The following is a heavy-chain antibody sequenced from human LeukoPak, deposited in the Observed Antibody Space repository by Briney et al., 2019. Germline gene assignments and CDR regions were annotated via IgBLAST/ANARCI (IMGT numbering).Heavy chain of an antibody. CDR2: IQAKAYGGAT. Sequence: GGSLRLSCSTSGFTFGDYAMSWVRQAPGKGLEWVGFIQAKAYGGATKYAASVNGRFSISRDDSQSIASLQMNDLKTEDTAVYYCTRAPHPRCSSSGCYLDYWGQGTLVTVSS. CDR1: GFTFGDYA. J-gene: IGHJ4*02. CDR3: TRAPHPRCSSSGCYLDY. V-gene: IGHV3-49*04. D-gene: IGHD2-2*01.